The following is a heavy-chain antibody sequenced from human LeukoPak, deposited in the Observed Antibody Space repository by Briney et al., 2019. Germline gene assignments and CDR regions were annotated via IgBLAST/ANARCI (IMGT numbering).Heavy chain of an antibody. J-gene: IGHJ6*03. V-gene: IGHV4-59*12. D-gene: IGHD2-2*01. CDR1: GGSISSYY. CDR2: IYYSGST. CDR3: ARGAFYCSSTSCSSYYYYYYMDV. Sequence: SETLSLTCTVSGGSISSYYWSWIRQPPGKGLEWIGYIYYSGSTNYNPSLKSRVTMSVDTSKNQFSLKLSSVTAADTAVYYCARGAFYCSSTSCSSYYYYYYMDVWGKGTTVTVSS.